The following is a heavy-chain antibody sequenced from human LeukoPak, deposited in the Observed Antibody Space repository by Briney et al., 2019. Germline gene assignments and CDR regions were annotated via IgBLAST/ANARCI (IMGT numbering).Heavy chain of an antibody. CDR3: ARGLVAAPPGNGYYHYMDV. D-gene: IGHD2-15*01. J-gene: IGHJ6*03. V-gene: IGHV1-69*04. CDR2: IIPILGIA. Sequence: GASVKVSCKASGGTFSSYAISWVRQAPGQGLEWMGRIIPILGIANYAQKFQGRVTITADKSTSTAYMELSSLRSEDTAVYYCARGLVAAPPGNGYYHYMDVWGKGTTVTVSS. CDR1: GGTFSSYA.